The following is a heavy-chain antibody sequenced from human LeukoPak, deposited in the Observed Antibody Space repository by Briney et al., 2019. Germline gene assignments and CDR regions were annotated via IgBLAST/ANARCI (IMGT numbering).Heavy chain of an antibody. V-gene: IGHV4-39*01. CDR3: ARRGTGPLYFDF. J-gene: IGHJ4*02. D-gene: IGHD1-1*01. CDR1: GGSISSSTYH. Sequence: PSETLSLTCTASGGSISSSTYHWGWIRQPPGKGLEWIGNIYYTDNTYYNPSLKSRVTISEDTSKNQFSLRLTSVTAADTAVYYCARRGTGPLYFDFWGQGTLVTVSP. CDR2: IYYTDNT.